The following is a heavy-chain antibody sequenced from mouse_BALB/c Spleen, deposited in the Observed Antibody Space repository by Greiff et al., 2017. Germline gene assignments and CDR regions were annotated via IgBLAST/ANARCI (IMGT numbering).Heavy chain of an antibody. D-gene: IGHD1-3*01. CDR2: ISSGGSYT. J-gene: IGHJ4*01. CDR1: GFTFSSYG. CDR3: ARLTEDYAMDY. Sequence: EVHLVESGGDLVKPGGSLKLSCAASGFTFSSYGMSWVRQTPDKRLEWVATISSGGSYTYYPDSVKGRFTISRDNAKNTLYLQMSSLKSEDTAMYYCARLTEDYAMDYWGQGTSVTVSS. V-gene: IGHV5-6*01.